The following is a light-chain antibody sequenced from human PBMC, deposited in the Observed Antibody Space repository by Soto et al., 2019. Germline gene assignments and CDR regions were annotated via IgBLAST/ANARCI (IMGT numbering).Light chain of an antibody. CDR3: QQYDTYPFT. CDR1: QSINNW. CDR2: KAS. V-gene: IGKV1-5*03. J-gene: IGKJ3*01. Sequence: DIQMTQSPSTLSASIGDRVTITCRASQSINNWLAWYQQKPGKAPKVLIYKASSLESGVPSRFSGSDSGTEFTLAINSLQPYDFATYYCQQYDTYPFTFGPGTKVDIK.